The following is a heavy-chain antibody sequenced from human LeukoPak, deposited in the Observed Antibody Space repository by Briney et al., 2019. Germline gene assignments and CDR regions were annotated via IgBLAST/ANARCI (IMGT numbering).Heavy chain of an antibody. CDR2: IASETYGGTA. J-gene: IGHJ2*01. V-gene: IGHV3-49*04. Sequence: GGSLRLSCTASGFTFGDYAMTWVRQAPGKWLELVGFIASETYGGTAEYAASVKGRFTISRDDSKSIAYLQINSLKTEDTAVYYCTRVERRNGDYAWYFDLWGRGTLVTVSS. D-gene: IGHD4-17*01. CDR1: GFTFGDYA. CDR3: TRVERRNGDYAWYFDL.